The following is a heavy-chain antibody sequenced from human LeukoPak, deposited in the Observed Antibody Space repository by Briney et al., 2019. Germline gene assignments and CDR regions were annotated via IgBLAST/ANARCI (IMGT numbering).Heavy chain of an antibody. CDR3: ARNVIVGAVFDN. D-gene: IGHD1-26*01. CDR2: ISAYNGNT. J-gene: IGHJ4*02. CDR1: GYTFTIYG. V-gene: IGHV1-18*01. Sequence: ASVTVSCKASGYTFTIYGINWVRQAPGQGREWMGWISAYNGNTNYAQKLQGRVTMTTDTTANTAYMELRSLRSDDTAVYYCARNVIVGAVFDNWGQGTLVTVSS.